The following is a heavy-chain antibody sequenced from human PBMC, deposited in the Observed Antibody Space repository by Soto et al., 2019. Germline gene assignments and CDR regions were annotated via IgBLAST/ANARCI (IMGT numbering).Heavy chain of an antibody. J-gene: IGHJ3*02. CDR3: ARAGRAAWIQPRDTIDI. V-gene: IGHV3-30*03. CDR2: ILYDGSNK. CDR1: GFTFSNYD. D-gene: IGHD5-18*01. Sequence: GGSLRLSCAAYGFTFSNYDMHWVRQAPGKGLECVAVILYDGSNKYYADSVKGRFSISRDNSKNTFYLQMDSLRVEDTAVYYCARAGRAAWIQPRDTIDIWGQGTLVTVSS.